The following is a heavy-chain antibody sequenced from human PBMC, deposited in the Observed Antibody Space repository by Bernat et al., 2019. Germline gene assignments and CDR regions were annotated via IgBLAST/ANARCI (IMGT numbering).Heavy chain of an antibody. CDR1: GFTFSSYA. CDR2: ISYDGSNK. J-gene: IGHJ2*01. CDR3: ARSLRYSYGYWYFDL. Sequence: QVQLVESGGGVVQPGRSLRLSCAASGFTFSSYAMHWVRQAPGKGLEWVAVISYDGSNKYYADSVKGRFTISRDNSKNTLYLEINSLRAEDTAVYYCARSLRYSYGYWYFDLWGRGTLVTVSS. V-gene: IGHV3-30-3*01. D-gene: IGHD5-18*01.